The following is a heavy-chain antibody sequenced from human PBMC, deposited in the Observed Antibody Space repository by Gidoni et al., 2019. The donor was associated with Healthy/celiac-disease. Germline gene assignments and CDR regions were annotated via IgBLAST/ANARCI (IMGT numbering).Heavy chain of an antibody. Sequence: QVQLQQWGAGLWKPSETMSLTCAAYGGSFSGYAWGWIRQPPGKGLEWVGDINHSGRTHYHPPLNSRVPISVDTSKKQFSLKLSSVTAADPAVYYCARVRGYDILTGLIDYWGQGTLVTVSS. CDR1: GGSFSGYA. CDR3: ARVRGYDILTGLIDY. CDR2: INHSGRT. V-gene: IGHV4-34*01. D-gene: IGHD3-9*01. J-gene: IGHJ4*02.